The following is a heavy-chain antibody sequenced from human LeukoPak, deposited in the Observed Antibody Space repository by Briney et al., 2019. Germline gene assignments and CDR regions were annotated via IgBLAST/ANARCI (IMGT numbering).Heavy chain of an antibody. CDR3: ARDNDKVVDH. CDR1: GYTFSNYG. D-gene: IGHD1-1*01. CDR2: ITAYNGNR. V-gene: IGHV1-18*01. J-gene: IGHJ4*01. Sequence: ASVKVSCKPSGYTFSNYGISWVRQASGQGLEWMGWITAYNGNRLYAQRFQGRITLTTDTSTSTSYMELRSLEYDDTAIYYCARDNDKVVDHWGQGTLVTVSS.